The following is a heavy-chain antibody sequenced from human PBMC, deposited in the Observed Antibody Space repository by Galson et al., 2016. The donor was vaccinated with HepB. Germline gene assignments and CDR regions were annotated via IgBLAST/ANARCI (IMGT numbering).Heavy chain of an antibody. CDR1: GYTFTTYY. V-gene: IGHV1-46*01. D-gene: IGHD3-3*02. Sequence: SVKVSCKASGYTFTTYYMHWVRQAPGQGFEWMGIITPSGGSTNYAQKFQGRVTMTRDTSTSTFYMELSSLRSEDTAVYYCARDLSIFKVVPDAFDIWGQGTVGTVSS. CDR2: ITPSGGST. CDR3: ARDLSIFKVVPDAFDI. J-gene: IGHJ3*02.